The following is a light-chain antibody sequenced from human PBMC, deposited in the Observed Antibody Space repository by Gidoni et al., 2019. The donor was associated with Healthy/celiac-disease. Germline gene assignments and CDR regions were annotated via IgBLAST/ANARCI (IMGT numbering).Light chain of an antibody. CDR1: KLGEKY. J-gene: IGLJ2*01. Sequence: SYELTQPPSVSVSPGQTASITCSGDKLGEKYACWYQQKPGQSPVLVIYQDSKRPSGIPERFSGSNSGNTATLTISGTQAMDEADYSCQAWDSSTVVFGGGTKLTVL. CDR3: QAWDSSTVV. CDR2: QDS. V-gene: IGLV3-1*01.